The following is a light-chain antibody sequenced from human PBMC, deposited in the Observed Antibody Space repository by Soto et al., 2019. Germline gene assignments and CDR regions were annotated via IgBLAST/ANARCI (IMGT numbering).Light chain of an antibody. CDR3: EAWDDSLKAV. CDR2: TNN. CDR1: SSNIGSNT. Sequence: QSVVTQAPSVSGTPGQRVTISCSGSSSNIGSNTVNWYQQLPGTAPKLLIYTNNQRPSGVPDRFSGSKSGTSASLAISGLQSEDEADYYCEAWDDSLKAVFGGGTKLTVL. J-gene: IGLJ2*01. V-gene: IGLV1-44*01.